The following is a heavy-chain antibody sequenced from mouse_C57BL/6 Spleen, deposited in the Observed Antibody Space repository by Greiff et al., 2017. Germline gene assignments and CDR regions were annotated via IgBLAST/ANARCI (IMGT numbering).Heavy chain of an antibody. CDR1: GYTFTSYW. V-gene: IGHV1-69*01. CDR3: ARWTRYYGSSYYAMDY. J-gene: IGHJ4*01. Sequence: QVQLQQPGAELVMPGASVKLSCKASGYTFTSYWMHWVKQRPGQGLEWIGEIDPSDSYTNYNQKFKGKSTLTVDKSSSTAYMQLSSLTSEDSAVYYCARWTRYYGSSYYAMDYWGQGTSVTVSS. D-gene: IGHD1-1*01. CDR2: IDPSDSYT.